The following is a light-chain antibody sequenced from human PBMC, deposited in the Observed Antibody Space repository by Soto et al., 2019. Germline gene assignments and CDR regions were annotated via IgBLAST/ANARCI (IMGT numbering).Light chain of an antibody. CDR2: GAS. Sequence: ESVLTQFPCTLSWSPGPRATLSCRASQSVSSSYLAWYQQKPGQAPRLLIYGASSRATGIPDRFSGSGSGTDFTLTISRLEPEDFAVYYCQQYGSSPWTFGQGTKVDIK. CDR3: QQYGSSPWT. J-gene: IGKJ1*01. V-gene: IGKV3-20*01. CDR1: QSVSSSY.